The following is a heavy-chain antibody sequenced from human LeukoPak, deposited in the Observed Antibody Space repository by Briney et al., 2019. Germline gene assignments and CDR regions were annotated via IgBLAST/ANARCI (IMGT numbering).Heavy chain of an antibody. Sequence: GGSLRLSCAASGFTFSSYGMSWVRQAPGKGLEWVSVIYSGDNTGYADSVKGRFSISRDNSNNMLYLQMNSLRVEDTTVYYCARDGKDSSGYYFGDSWGQGTLVTVSS. D-gene: IGHD3-22*01. CDR2: IYSGDNT. CDR3: ARDGKDSSGYYFGDS. CDR1: GFTFSSYG. J-gene: IGHJ4*02. V-gene: IGHV3-66*01.